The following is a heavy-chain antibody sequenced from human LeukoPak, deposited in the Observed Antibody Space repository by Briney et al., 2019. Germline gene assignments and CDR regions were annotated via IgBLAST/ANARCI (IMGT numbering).Heavy chain of an antibody. Sequence: GGSLRLSCEASGFTFSTYWMSWVRQAPGKGLEWVANIKQDGSEKYYVDSVKGGFTLSRDNAKNSLYLQMNSLRAEVTAMYYCARDSAGNDYWGQGTLVTVSS. CDR2: IKQDGSEK. CDR1: GFTFSTYW. D-gene: IGHD6-13*01. V-gene: IGHV3-7*01. J-gene: IGHJ4*02. CDR3: ARDSAGNDY.